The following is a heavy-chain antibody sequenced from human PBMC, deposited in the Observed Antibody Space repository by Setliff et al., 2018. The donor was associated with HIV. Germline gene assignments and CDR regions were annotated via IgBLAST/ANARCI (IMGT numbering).Heavy chain of an antibody. D-gene: IGHD4-17*01. CDR3: ARHRSYGDYDPNWFDP. V-gene: IGHV4-39*01. Sequence: SETLSLTCTVSGGSLSTSSFYWGWIRQPPGKRLEWIGSIFLSGSTYYNPSLKSRVTISVDTSKNQFSVKLSSVTAADTAIYYCARHRSYGDYDPNWFDPWGRGTLVTVSS. CDR1: GGSLSTSSFY. J-gene: IGHJ5*02. CDR2: IFLSGST.